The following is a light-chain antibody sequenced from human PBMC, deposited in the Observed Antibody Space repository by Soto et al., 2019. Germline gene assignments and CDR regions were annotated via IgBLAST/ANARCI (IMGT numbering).Light chain of an antibody. J-gene: IGKJ2*01. CDR1: QSISSY. CDR2: AAS. Sequence: DIQMTQSPSCLSASVGDRDTITWRASQSISSYLNWYQQKPGKAPKLLIYAASSLQSGVPSRFSGSGSGTDFTLTISSLQPEDFATYYCQQSYSTPYTFGQGTKLEIK. V-gene: IGKV1-39*01. CDR3: QQSYSTPYT.